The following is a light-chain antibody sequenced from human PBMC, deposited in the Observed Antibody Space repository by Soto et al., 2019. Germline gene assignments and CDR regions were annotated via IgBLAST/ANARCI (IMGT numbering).Light chain of an antibody. CDR1: QSISSW. Sequence: DIRMTQSPSTLSASVGDRVTISCRASQSISSWLAWYQQKPGMTPKLLIYDASRLESGVPSRFSGSGSGTEFTLTISSLQPDDFATYYCQQYNDYVNSFGQGTKLEMK. V-gene: IGKV1-5*01. CDR3: QQYNDYVNS. CDR2: DAS. J-gene: IGKJ2*01.